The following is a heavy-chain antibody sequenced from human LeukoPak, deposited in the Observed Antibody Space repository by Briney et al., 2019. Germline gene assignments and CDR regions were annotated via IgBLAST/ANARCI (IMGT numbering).Heavy chain of an antibody. CDR2: ISYDGSNK. D-gene: IGHD3-22*01. J-gene: IGHJ3*02. V-gene: IGHV3-30*04. CDR1: GFTFSSYA. CDR3: AKDLRYYDSSGYLPRAFDI. Sequence: GGSLRLSCAASGFTFSSYAMHWVRQAPGKGLEWVAVISYDGSNKYYADSVKGRFTISRDNSKNTLYLQMNSLRAEDTAVYYCAKDLRYYDSSGYLPRAFDIWGQGTMVTVSS.